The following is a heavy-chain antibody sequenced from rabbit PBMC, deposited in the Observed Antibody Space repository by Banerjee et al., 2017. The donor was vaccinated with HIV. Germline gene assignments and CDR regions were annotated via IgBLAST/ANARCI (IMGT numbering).Heavy chain of an antibody. CDR2: IYTGTSGIT. J-gene: IGHJ4*01. D-gene: IGHD1-1*01. CDR3: ARWAAGNSGWYTFNL. V-gene: IGHV1S45*01. CDR1: GFSFSNGYY. Sequence: QEQLVESGGGLVKPEGSLTLTCKASGFSFSNGYYMCWVRQAPGKGLEWIACIYTGTSGITYYANWVISRFTITSDTNQNTVDLKMTSLTAADTATYFCARWAAGNSGWYTFNLWGQGTLVTVS.